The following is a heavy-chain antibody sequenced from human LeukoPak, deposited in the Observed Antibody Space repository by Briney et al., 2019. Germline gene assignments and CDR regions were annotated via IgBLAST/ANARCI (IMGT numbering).Heavy chain of an antibody. D-gene: IGHD5-18*01. CDR1: GYSFTSYW. CDR2: IYPGDSDT. Sequence: GESLKVTCKGSGYSFTSYWIGCVRQMTGKGLEWMESIYPGDSDTRYSPPFHGRVTISADMSISNAYLQWSSLKASDTAMYYCARPTRRSYSYGQWGQGTLVSVSS. V-gene: IGHV5-51*01. CDR3: ARPTRRSYSYGQ. J-gene: IGHJ4*02.